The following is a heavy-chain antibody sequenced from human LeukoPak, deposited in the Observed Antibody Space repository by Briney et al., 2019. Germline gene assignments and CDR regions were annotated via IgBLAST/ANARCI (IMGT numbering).Heavy chain of an antibody. CDR1: GYTFTSYA. Sequence: ASVKVSCKASGYTFTSYAMHWVRQAPGQRLEWMGWINAGNGNTKYSQKFQGRVTITRDTSASTAYMELSSLRSEDTAVYYCARLPGYMVRGVIMENYWGQGTLVTVSS. J-gene: IGHJ4*02. CDR2: INAGNGNT. V-gene: IGHV1-3*01. CDR3: ARLPGYMVRGVIMENY. D-gene: IGHD3-10*01.